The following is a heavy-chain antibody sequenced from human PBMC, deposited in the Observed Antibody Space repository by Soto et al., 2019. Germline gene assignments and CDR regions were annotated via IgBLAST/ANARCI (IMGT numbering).Heavy chain of an antibody. Sequence: GESLKISCQASGYGFVSYWIGWVRQVPGKGLEWMGMVYPGDSRTRYSPSLQGQVTISVDKSIGTAYLQWSSLKASDTAMYYCVRRPSRGLTLEDYFDYWGHGTLVTVSS. V-gene: IGHV5-51*01. CDR1: GYGFVSYW. J-gene: IGHJ4*01. CDR2: VYPGDSRT. CDR3: VRRPSRGLTLEDYFDY. D-gene: IGHD2-21*02.